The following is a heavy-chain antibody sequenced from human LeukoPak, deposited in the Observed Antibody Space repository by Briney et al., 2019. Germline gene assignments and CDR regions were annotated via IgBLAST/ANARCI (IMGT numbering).Heavy chain of an antibody. Sequence: GGSLRLSCAASVLTLCIYIMNCVRQAPGKGLEWVASISRNSTYIHYADSVKGRFTISRDNARNSLFLQMNSLRAEDTAIYYCASDEGNYFDYWGQGTLVTVSS. J-gene: IGHJ4*02. V-gene: IGHV3-21*01. CDR2: ISRNSTYI. CDR3: ASDEGNYFDY. CDR1: VLTLCIYI.